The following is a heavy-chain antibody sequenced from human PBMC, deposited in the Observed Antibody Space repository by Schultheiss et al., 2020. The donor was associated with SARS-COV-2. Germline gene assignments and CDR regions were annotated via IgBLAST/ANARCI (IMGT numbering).Heavy chain of an antibody. CDR3: AKGRFGMTTVTPGYMDV. V-gene: IGHV3-23*01. D-gene: IGHD4-17*01. Sequence: GGSLRLSCAASGFTFDDYAMHWVRQAPGKGLEWVSGISGSGGSTYYADSVKGRFTISRDNSKNTLYLQMNSLRAEDTAVYYCAKGRFGMTTVTPGYMDVWGKGTTVTVSS. CDR2: ISGSGGST. J-gene: IGHJ6*03. CDR1: GFTFDDYA.